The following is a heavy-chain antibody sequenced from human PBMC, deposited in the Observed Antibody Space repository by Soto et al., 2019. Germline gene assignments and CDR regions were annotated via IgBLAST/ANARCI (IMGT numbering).Heavy chain of an antibody. V-gene: IGHV3-49*03. CDR1: GFTCGDYG. CDR3: ARFLSGETYSGMDV. D-gene: IGHD3-3*01. CDR2: IRENAYGGTI. J-gene: IGHJ6*02. Sequence: GGSLRLSWTSSGFTCGDYGGSWFRKAPGKGLEWVGLIRENAYGGTIESAASVRGRFTISRDATKTIAYLQANSLNTDDTAVYYCARFLSGETYSGMDVWGQGTTVTVSS.